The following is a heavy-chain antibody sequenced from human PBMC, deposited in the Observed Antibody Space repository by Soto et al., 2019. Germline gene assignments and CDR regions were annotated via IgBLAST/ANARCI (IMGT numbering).Heavy chain of an antibody. CDR1: GGSISSTNYY. J-gene: IGHJ5*02. Sequence: SETLSLTCTVSGGSISSTNYYWGWIRQPPGKGLEWIGDVYYNGFTYYNPSLKSRVTISVDTSKNHFSLKLTSVTAADTAVYYCARQDDFWSGSNWFDPWGQGTLVTVSS. CDR2: VYYNGFT. V-gene: IGHV4-39*01. CDR3: ARQDDFWSGSNWFDP. D-gene: IGHD3-3*01.